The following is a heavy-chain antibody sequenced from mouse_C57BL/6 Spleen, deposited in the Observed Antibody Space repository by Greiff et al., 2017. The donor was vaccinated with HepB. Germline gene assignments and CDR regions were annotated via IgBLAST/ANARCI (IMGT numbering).Heavy chain of an antibody. CDR3: ASEGLLLRSLFAY. D-gene: IGHD1-1*01. V-gene: IGHV5-4*03. CDR2: ISDGGSYT. J-gene: IGHJ3*01. CDR1: GFTFSSYA. Sequence: EVKLVESGGGLVKPGGSLKLSCAASGFTFSSYAMSWVRQTPEKRLEWVATISDGGSYTYYPDNVKGRFTIARDNAKNNLYLQMSHLKFEDTAMYYCASEGLLLRSLFAYWGQGTLVTVSA.